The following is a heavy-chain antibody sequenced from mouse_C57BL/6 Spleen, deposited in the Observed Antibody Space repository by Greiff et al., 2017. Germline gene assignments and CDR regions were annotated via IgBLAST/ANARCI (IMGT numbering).Heavy chain of an antibody. CDR1: GYSFTSYY. CDR2: IYPGSGNT. D-gene: IGHD1-1*01. Sequence: QVQLQQSGPELVKPGASVKISCKASGYSFTSYYIHWVKQRPGQGLEWIGWIYPGSGNTKYNEKFKGKATLTADTSSSTAYMQLSSLTSEDSAVYYCARGLTDWYFDVWGTGTTVTVSS. J-gene: IGHJ1*03. V-gene: IGHV1-66*01. CDR3: ARGLTDWYFDV.